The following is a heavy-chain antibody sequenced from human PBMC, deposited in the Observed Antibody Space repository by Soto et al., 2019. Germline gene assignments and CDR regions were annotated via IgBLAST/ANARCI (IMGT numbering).Heavy chain of an antibody. Sequence: QLQLQESGPGLVKPSETLSLTCTVSGGSISSSSYYWGWIRQPPGKGLEWIGSIYYSGSTYYNPSLKRRVSTSEDTSKNHFSLELSSVTAADTAVYYCARQVAAAHFDYWGQGTLVTLSS. CDR1: GGSISSSSYY. CDR2: IYYSGST. J-gene: IGHJ4*02. CDR3: ARQVAAAHFDY. V-gene: IGHV4-39*01. D-gene: IGHD6-13*01.